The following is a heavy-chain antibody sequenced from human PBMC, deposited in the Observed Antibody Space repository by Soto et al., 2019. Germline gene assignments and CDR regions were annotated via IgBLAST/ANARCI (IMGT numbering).Heavy chain of an antibody. CDR1: GYTFTSYG. D-gene: IGHD1-7*01. CDR3: AMGEYNWNYGDAFDI. V-gene: IGHV1-18*04. CDR2: ISAYNGNT. J-gene: IGHJ3*02. Sequence: ASVKVSCKDSGYTFTSYGISWVGQAPGQGLEWMGWISAYNGNTNYAQKLQGRVTMTTDTSTSTAYMELRSLRSDDTAVYYCAMGEYNWNYGDAFDIWGQGTMVTVSS.